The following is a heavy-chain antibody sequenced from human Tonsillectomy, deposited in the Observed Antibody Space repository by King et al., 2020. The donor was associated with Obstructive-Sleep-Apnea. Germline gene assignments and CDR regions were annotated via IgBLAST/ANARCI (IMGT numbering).Heavy chain of an antibody. V-gene: IGHV3-66*01. CDR2: IYSGGST. J-gene: IGHJ4*02. CDR3: VRDLGRENYDY. CDR1: GFSVSSNY. Sequence: VQLVESGGGLVQPGGSLRLSCAASGFSVSSNYMSWVRQAPGKGLEWVSVIYSGGSTYYADSVKGSFTFSRDNSKNTLYLQMNSLRAEETAVYYCVRDLGRENYDYWGQGTLVTVSS. D-gene: IGHD3-16*01.